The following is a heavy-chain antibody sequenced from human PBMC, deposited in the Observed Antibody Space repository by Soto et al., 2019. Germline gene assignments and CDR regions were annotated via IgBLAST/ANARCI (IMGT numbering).Heavy chain of an antibody. CDR2: IHHSETT. Sequence: SETLSLTCAVSGASVISTGWWSWVRQSPGKGLEWIGEIHHSETTNYNPSLESRVTISIDKSKNQFSLKLSSVTVADTAVYYCARVCGGDCHYGMDVWGQGTTVTVSS. CDR3: ARVCGGDCHYGMDV. V-gene: IGHV4-4*02. CDR1: GASVISTGW. D-gene: IGHD2-21*02. J-gene: IGHJ6*02.